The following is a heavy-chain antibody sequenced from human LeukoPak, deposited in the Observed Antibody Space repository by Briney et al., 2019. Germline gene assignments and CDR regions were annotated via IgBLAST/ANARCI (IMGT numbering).Heavy chain of an antibody. J-gene: IGHJ6*04. CDR3: GRISAAAVEP. CDR1: GGSISSYY. D-gene: IGHD6-13*01. CDR2: IYNSGST. V-gene: IGHV4-59*01. Sequence: SETLSLTRTVSGGSISSYYWGWIRQPPGKGLEYIGYIYNSGSTNYNPSLKSRVTISGDTSKNQFSLRLTSVTAADTAVYYCGRISAAAVEPWGKGTTVTISS.